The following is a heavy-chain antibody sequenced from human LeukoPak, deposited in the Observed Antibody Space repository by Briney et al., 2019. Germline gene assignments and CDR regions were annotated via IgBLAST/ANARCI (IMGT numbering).Heavy chain of an antibody. CDR3: ASSGTAMVKWFDP. Sequence: KTGGSLRLSCAASGFTFSSYSMNWVRQAPGKGLEWVSSISSSSSYIYYADSVKGRFTISRDNAKNSLYLQMNSLGAEDTAVYYCASSGTAMVKWFDPWGQGTLVTVSS. V-gene: IGHV3-21*01. J-gene: IGHJ5*02. CDR2: ISSSSSYI. D-gene: IGHD5-18*01. CDR1: GFTFSSYS.